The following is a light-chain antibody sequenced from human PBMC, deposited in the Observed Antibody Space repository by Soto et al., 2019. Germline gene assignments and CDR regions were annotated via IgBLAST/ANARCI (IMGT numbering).Light chain of an antibody. J-gene: IGKJ1*01. V-gene: IGKV3-20*01. CDR2: GAS. CDR3: QQYSSGWT. CDR1: QSIGGTF. Sequence: EIVLTQSPGTLSLSPGERATLSCRASQSIGGTFLAWYQHKPGQAPRVLIYGASRRATGIPDRFTGSGSGTDFTLTISRLEPEDFALYYCQQYSSGWTFGQGTKAEMK.